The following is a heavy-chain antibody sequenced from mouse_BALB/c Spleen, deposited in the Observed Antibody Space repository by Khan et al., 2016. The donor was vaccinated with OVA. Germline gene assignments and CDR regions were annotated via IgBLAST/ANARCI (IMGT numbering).Heavy chain of an antibody. CDR2: IFPGTGTT. D-gene: IGHD2-1*01. CDR3: ARGDFGNYEFAY. CDR1: GYTFNSYW. V-gene: IGHV1S132*01. J-gene: IGHJ3*01. Sequence: QVQLQQSGAELVKPGASVKLSCKTSGYTFNSYWIQWIKQRPGQGLGWIGQIFPGTGTTYYNENFKGKATLTVDTSSSTAYMQVSSLTSEDSTVYCCARGDFGNYEFAYWGQGTLVTVSP.